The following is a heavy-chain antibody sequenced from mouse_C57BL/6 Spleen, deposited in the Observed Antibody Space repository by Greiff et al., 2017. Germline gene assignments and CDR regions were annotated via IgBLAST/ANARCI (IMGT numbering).Heavy chain of an antibody. CDR3: ARGYDRYFDY. V-gene: IGHV1-55*01. CDR2: IYPGSGST. Sequence: QVQLQQPGAELVKPGASVKMSCKASGYTFTSYWITWVKQRPGQGLEWIGDIYPGSGSTNYNEKFKSKAPLTVDTSSSTAYMQLSSLASEDSAVYYCARGYDRYFDYGGQGTTLTVSS. CDR1: GYTFTSYW. D-gene: IGHD2-2*01. J-gene: IGHJ2*01.